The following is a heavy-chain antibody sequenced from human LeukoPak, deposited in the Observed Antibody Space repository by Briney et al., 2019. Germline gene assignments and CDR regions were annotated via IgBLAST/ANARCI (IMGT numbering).Heavy chain of an antibody. Sequence: ASVKVSCKASGYSFNDKYLHWVRQAPGQGLEWMGSINPNSGGTNYAQKFQGRVTMTTDTSMSTAYMELSRLTSDDTAVYYCARARDSKRDAFDIWGQGTMVTVSS. V-gene: IGHV1-2*02. CDR3: ARARDSKRDAFDI. CDR2: INPNSGGT. J-gene: IGHJ3*02. D-gene: IGHD3-22*01. CDR1: GYSFNDKY.